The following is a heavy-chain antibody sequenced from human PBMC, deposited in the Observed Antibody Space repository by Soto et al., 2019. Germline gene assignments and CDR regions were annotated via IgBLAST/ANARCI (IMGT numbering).Heavy chain of an antibody. Sequence: EVQLVESGGDLVQPGGSLRLSCEGSGFSFSSYWMTWVRQAPGKRLEYVAIIRQDGSEKKYVDSVMGGFTISSDNAKTSSYLQMNSLRDEATAVYYCMTTNGDRPFEYWGQGMLVTVSS. V-gene: IGHV3-7*03. D-gene: IGHD3-10*01. CDR1: GFSFSSYW. CDR3: MTTNGDRPFEY. CDR2: IRQDGSEK. J-gene: IGHJ4*02.